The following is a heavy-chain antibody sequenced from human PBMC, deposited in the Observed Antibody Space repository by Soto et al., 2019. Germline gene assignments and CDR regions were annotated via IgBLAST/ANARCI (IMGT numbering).Heavy chain of an antibody. CDR2: IGIGGDT. Sequence: EVQLVESGGGLAQPGGSLRLSCAASGFTLSNHDMYWVRQGKGKGLEWVSAIGIGGDTYYPGSVKGRFTISRQNARNSLYLQMNNLRAGDTAVYYCARGPGSPRYYNGMDVWGQGTTVTVSS. CDR1: GFTLSNHD. V-gene: IGHV3-13*01. J-gene: IGHJ6*02. CDR3: ARGPGSPRYYNGMDV. D-gene: IGHD3-10*01.